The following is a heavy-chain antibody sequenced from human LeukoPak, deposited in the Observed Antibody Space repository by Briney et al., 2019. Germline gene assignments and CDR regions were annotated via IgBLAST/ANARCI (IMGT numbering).Heavy chain of an antibody. D-gene: IGHD3-22*01. CDR2: MNPNSGNT. CDR1: GYTFTSYD. CDR3: ARKTRIYYDSSDYGY. J-gene: IGHJ4*02. Sequence: GASVKVSCKASGYTFTSYDINWVRQATGQGLEWIGWMNPNSGNTGYPQKFQGRVTMTRNTSISTAYMELSSLRSEDTAVYYCARKTRIYYDSSDYGYWGQGTLVTVSS. V-gene: IGHV1-8*01.